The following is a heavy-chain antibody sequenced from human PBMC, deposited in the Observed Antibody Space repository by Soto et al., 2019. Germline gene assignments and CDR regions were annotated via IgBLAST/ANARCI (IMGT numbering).Heavy chain of an antibody. CDR3: ARGMDNNKVGW. CDR1: GDSVSRAASY. V-gene: IGHV4-61*08. D-gene: IGHD1-1*01. Sequence: QVQLQESGPGLVKPSETLSLTCSVSGDSVSRAASYWSWIRQPPGKGLEWIGYIFSSVSTEYNPSLRGRVIISVDTSKNQVSLKLRTVTAADTAVYFCARGMDNNKVGWWGQGTLVTVSA. J-gene: IGHJ4*02. CDR2: IFSSVST.